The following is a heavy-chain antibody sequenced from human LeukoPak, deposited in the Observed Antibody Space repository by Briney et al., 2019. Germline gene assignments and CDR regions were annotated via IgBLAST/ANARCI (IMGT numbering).Heavy chain of an antibody. Sequence: GGSLRLSCAASGFSFSAYWMHWVRQAPGKRLVWVSRINSDGSSTNYADSVKGRFTISRDNAKNSLYLQMNSLRAEDTALYYCAKDYSSSWYYFDYWGQGTLVTVSS. CDR2: INSDGSST. D-gene: IGHD6-13*01. CDR1: GFSFSAYW. J-gene: IGHJ4*02. V-gene: IGHV3-74*01. CDR3: AKDYSSSWYYFDY.